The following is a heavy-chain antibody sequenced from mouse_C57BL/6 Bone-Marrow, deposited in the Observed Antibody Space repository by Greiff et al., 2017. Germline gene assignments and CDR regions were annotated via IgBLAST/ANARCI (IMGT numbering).Heavy chain of an antibody. CDR2: IYPGSGST. D-gene: IGHD2-5*01. CDR3: AYSSGAY. V-gene: IGHV1-55*01. J-gene: IGHJ3*01. CDR1: GYTFTSYW. Sequence: QVQLKESGAELVKPGASVKMSCKASGYTFTSYWITWVKQRPGQGLEWIGDIYPGSGSTNYNEKFKSKATLTVDTSSSTAYMQLSSLTSEDSAVYYGAYSSGAYWGQGTLVTVSA.